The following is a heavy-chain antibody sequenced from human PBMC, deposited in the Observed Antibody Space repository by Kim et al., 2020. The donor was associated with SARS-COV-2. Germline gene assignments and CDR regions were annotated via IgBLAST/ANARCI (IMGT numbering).Heavy chain of an antibody. Sequence: ASVKVSFKASGYTFTSYDINWLRQATGQGPEWMGWMNPNSGNTGYAQKFQGRVTMTRDTSINTAYMELSSLKSEDSAVYYCARGDAHCSGSSCYNYWGQGTLVAVSS. J-gene: IGHJ4*02. V-gene: IGHV1-8*01. D-gene: IGHD2-2*02. CDR3: ARGDAHCSGSSCYNY. CDR1: GYTFTSYD. CDR2: MNPNSGNT.